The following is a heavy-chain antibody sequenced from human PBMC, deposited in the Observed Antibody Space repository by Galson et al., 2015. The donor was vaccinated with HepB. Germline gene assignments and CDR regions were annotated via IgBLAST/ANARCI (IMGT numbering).Heavy chain of an antibody. J-gene: IGHJ4*02. V-gene: IGHV3-21*01. CDR2: ICNGRGYK. CDR3: ARFMSWNSSSCWDY. Sequence: SLRLSCAASGFTFSLYSMNWVRQAPGKGLEWVSFICNGRGYKYYADAVKGRFTISRDNAKNSLYLQMNRLTAEDTAVYFCARFMSWNSSSCWDYWGQGTLVTVSS. CDR1: GFTFSLYS. D-gene: IGHD6-13*01.